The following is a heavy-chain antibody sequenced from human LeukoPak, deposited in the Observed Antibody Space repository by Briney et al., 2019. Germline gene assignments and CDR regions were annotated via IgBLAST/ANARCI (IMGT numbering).Heavy chain of an antibody. CDR1: GNSISNTYY. D-gene: IGHD1-26*01. CDR2: IYNSGST. Sequence: SETLSLTCAVSGNSISNTYYWGWIRQPPGKELEWIGIIYNSGSTHYNPSLKSRVTISVDTSKNQFSLKLSSVTAADTAVYYCARNSSGNYFDYWGQGTLVTVSS. CDR3: ARNSSGNYFDY. V-gene: IGHV4-38-2*01. J-gene: IGHJ4*02.